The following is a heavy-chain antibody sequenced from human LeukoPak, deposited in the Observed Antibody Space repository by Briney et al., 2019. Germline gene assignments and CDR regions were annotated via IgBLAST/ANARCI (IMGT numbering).Heavy chain of an antibody. J-gene: IGHJ5*02. Sequence: KPSETLSLTCTVSGGSISSGGYYWSWIRQHPGKGLEWIGYIYYSGSTNYNPSLKSRVSISVDTSKNQFSLKLSSVTAADTAVYYCARGNLEWAAGTRWFDPWGQGTLVTVSS. CDR1: GGSISSGGYY. V-gene: IGHV4-31*03. D-gene: IGHD6-13*01. CDR3: ARGNLEWAAGTRWFDP. CDR2: IYYSGST.